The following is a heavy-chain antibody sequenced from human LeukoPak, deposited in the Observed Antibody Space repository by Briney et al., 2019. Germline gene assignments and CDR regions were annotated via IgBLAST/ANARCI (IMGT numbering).Heavy chain of an antibody. Sequence: PSETLSLTCTVSGGSISSYYWSWIRQPPGKGLEWIGYIYYSGSTNYNPSLKSRVTISVDTSKNQFSLKLSSVTAADTAVYYCARDGEGYGGNPDAFDIWGQGTMVTVSS. CDR1: GGSISSYY. CDR2: IYYSGST. CDR3: ARDGEGYGGNPDAFDI. D-gene: IGHD4-23*01. V-gene: IGHV4-59*01. J-gene: IGHJ3*02.